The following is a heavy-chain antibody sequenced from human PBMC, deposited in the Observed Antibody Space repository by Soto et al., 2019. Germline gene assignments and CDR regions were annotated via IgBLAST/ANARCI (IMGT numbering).Heavy chain of an antibody. J-gene: IGHJ4*02. V-gene: IGHV3-53*01. CDR1: GFTVSSNY. D-gene: IGHD6-19*01. CDR3: ASGSGWFRRY. CDR2: MNNGGST. Sequence: EVQLVESGGGLIQPGGSLRLSCAASGFTVSSNYMNWVRQAPGEGLEWVSVMNNGGSTYSADSVKGLFTISRDISNNSSYLQMNSLGAEDTAVYYCASGSGWFRRYWGQGTLVTVSS.